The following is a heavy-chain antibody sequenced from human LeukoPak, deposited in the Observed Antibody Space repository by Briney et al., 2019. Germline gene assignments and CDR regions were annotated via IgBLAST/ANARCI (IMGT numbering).Heavy chain of an antibody. J-gene: IGHJ4*02. Sequence: GASVKVSCKASGYTFSGFYIHWVRQAPGQGLEWMGGIIPIFGTANYAQKFQGRVTITADESTSTAYMELSSLRSEDTAVYYCARGKPGGFGELLSQPFDYWGQGTLVTVSS. CDR3: ARGKPGGFGELLSQPFDY. CDR2: IIPIFGTA. CDR1: GYTFSGFY. D-gene: IGHD3-10*01. V-gene: IGHV1-69*13.